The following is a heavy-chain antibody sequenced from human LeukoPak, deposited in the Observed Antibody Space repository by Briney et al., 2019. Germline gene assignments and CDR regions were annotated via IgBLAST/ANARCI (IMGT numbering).Heavy chain of an antibody. CDR2: ISGDGGNT. D-gene: IGHD3-3*01. CDR1: GFTFDDYV. Sequence: PGGSLRLSCAASGFTFDDYVMDWVRQVPGKGLEWVSHISGDGGNTYYADSVRGRFTISRDNRKNSLYLQMNSLTTEDTALYYCTKGRWRIDIWGQGTMVTVSS. CDR3: TKGRWRIDI. V-gene: IGHV3-43*02. J-gene: IGHJ3*02.